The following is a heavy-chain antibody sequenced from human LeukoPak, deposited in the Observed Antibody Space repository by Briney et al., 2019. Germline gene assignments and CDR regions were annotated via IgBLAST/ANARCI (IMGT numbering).Heavy chain of an antibody. V-gene: IGHV3-21*04. CDR1: GFTFSSYS. D-gene: IGHD3-22*01. J-gene: IGHJ4*02. Sequence: GGSLRLSCAASGFTFSSYSMNWVRQAPGKGLEWVSSISSSSSYIYYADSVKGRFTISRDNAKNSLYLQMNSLRAEDTAVYYCARVSSHSSGYVEYWGQGTLVTVSS. CDR3: ARVSSHSSGYVEY. CDR2: ISSSSSYI.